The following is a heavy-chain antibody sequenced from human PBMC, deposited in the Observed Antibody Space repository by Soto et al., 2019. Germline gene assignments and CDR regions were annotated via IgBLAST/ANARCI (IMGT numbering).Heavy chain of an antibody. CDR3: ARRRDFWSGANYDYMDV. J-gene: IGHJ6*03. CDR2: ISSTSSTI. V-gene: IGHV3-48*01. D-gene: IGHD3-3*01. Sequence: EVQLVESGGGLVQPGGSLRLSCAASGFTFSNYSMNWVRQAPGKGLEWVSYISSTSSTIYYADAVKGRFSISRDNAKHSLYLQMNSLRAEDTAVYYGARRRDFWSGANYDYMDVWGKVTTVTVSS. CDR1: GFTFSNYS.